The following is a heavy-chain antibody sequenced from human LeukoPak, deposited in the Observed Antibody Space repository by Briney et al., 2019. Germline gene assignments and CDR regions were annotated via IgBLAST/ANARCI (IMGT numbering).Heavy chain of an antibody. V-gene: IGHV1-18*01. D-gene: IGHD3-3*02. Sequence: ASVKVSCKASGYTFTSYGISWVRQAPVQRLEWMGWISPYIGNTYYSQKLQGRVTMTTDTSTTTAYMELRSLRSDDTGVYYCARFTPRLSREKFDYWGQGTLVTVSS. CDR3: ARFTPRLSREKFDY. J-gene: IGHJ4*02. CDR1: GYTFTSYG. CDR2: ISPYIGNT.